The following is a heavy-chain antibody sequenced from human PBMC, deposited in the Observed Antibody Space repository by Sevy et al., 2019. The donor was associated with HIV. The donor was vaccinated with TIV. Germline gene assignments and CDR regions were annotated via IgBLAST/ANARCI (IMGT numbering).Heavy chain of an antibody. V-gene: IGHV4-4*02. Sequence: ETLSLTCAVSGGSISSVNWWHWVRQPPGKGLEWIGEIYHSGSTNYNPSLKSRVTISVDNSKNQFSLKLSSVTAADTAVYYCARGGESSRGFDPWGQGSLVTVSS. J-gene: IGHJ5*02. D-gene: IGHD3-16*01. CDR3: ARGGESSRGFDP. CDR2: IYHSGST. CDR1: GGSISSVNW.